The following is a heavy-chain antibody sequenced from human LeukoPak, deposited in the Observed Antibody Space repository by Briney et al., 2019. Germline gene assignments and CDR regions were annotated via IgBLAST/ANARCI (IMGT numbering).Heavy chain of an antibody. CDR3: PRTIEGPTVGSENFFDP. V-gene: IGHV5-51*01. CDR2: FYPGDSDN. D-gene: IGHD4-11*01. Sequence: GESLKISGKCSGYRFTNYWIAWVRQLPGKGLEWMGIFYPGDSDNRYSPSFQGQAPNSADQFITTAYLHWRSLKASDPAIYDLPRTIEGPTVGSENFFDPGGQGTRVSVFS. J-gene: IGHJ5*02. CDR1: GYRFTNYW.